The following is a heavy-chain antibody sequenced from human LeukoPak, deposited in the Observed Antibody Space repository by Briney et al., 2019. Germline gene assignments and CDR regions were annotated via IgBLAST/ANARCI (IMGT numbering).Heavy chain of an antibody. CDR2: ISGSGGST. J-gene: IGHJ4*02. Sequence: PSETLSLTCTVSGGSVSSGSYYWSWVRQAPGKGLEWVSAISGSGGSTYYADSVKGRFTISRDNSKNTLYLQMNSLRAEDTAVYYCAKIDLPYYDFWSGHLFDYWGQGTLVTVSS. V-gene: IGHV3-23*01. CDR3: AKIDLPYYDFWSGHLFDY. D-gene: IGHD3-3*01. CDR1: GGSVSSGSYY.